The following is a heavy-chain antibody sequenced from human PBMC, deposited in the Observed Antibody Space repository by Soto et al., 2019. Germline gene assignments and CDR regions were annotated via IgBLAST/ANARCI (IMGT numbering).Heavy chain of an antibody. CDR1: GFIFSSYA. CDR3: AKDGVAHIPLYTSGSSYDH. J-gene: IGHJ4*02. Sequence: PVGSQRLSCAASGFIFSSYAMSWVRQAPAKGLEWVSAISGSDGSTYYADSVKGRFTISRDNSRNTLYLQMNSLRAEDTAVYYCAKDGVAHIPLYTSGSSYDHWGQGTLVTVSS. D-gene: IGHD3-22*01. V-gene: IGHV3-23*01. CDR2: ISGSDGST.